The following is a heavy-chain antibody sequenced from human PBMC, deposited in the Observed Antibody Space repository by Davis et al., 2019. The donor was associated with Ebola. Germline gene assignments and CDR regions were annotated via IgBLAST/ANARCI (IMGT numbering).Heavy chain of an antibody. D-gene: IGHD3-3*01. V-gene: IGHV1-2*02. J-gene: IGHJ5*02. CDR3: ARLTYYDFWSIGDPGP. CDR1: GYTFTGYY. Sequence: ASVKVSCKASGYTFTGYYMHWVRQAPGQGLEWMGWINPNSGGTNYAQKFQGRVTMTRDTSASTAYMELSSLRSEDTAVYYCARLTYYDFWSIGDPGPWGQGTLVTVSS. CDR2: INPNSGGT.